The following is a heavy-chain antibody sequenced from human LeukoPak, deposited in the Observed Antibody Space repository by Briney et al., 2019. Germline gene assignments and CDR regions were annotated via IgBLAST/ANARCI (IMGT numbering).Heavy chain of an antibody. V-gene: IGHV3-43*01. J-gene: IGHJ4*02. CDR3: AKLGFVALLSGYFDY. CDR2: ISWDGDSP. D-gene: IGHD3-3*01. Sequence: GGSLRLSCAASGFTFDDYTMHWVRQRPGKGLEWVSLISWDGDSPYYADSVKGRFTISRDNSKNSLYLQMNSLTNEDTAIYYCAKLGFVALLSGYFDYWGQGTLVTVSS. CDR1: GFTFDDYT.